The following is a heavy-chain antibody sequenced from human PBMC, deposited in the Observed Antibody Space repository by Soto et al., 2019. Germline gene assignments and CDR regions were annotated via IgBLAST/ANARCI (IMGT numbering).Heavy chain of an antibody. CDR1: GDSFSAFY. Sequence: QVQLVQSGAEVKKPGASVKVSCKTSGDSFSAFYLHWVRQAPGQGLEWLGWINPNGGATKYAQRFRGRVAIPRYTSIRTAYLELSSLRSDDTAIYYCARESGGATATLDYYYFYMDVWGKGTTVTVS. J-gene: IGHJ6*03. D-gene: IGHD1-26*01. CDR2: INPNGGAT. CDR3: ARESGGATATLDYYYFYMDV. V-gene: IGHV1-2*02.